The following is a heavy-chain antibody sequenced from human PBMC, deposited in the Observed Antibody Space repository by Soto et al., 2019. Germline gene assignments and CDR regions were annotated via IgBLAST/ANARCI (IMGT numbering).Heavy chain of an antibody. V-gene: IGHV3-7*04. CDR3: ARKRGEGY. CDR1: GFTFSSFW. Sequence: EVQLVESGGGLVQAGGSLRLSCAASGFTFSSFWMSWVRQAPGKGLEWVASIKPDGSERYYVDSVKGRFTISRDNAKNSLYLQMNSLRAEDTAVYYCARKRGEGYWGQGTLLTVSS. J-gene: IGHJ4*02. CDR2: IKPDGSER.